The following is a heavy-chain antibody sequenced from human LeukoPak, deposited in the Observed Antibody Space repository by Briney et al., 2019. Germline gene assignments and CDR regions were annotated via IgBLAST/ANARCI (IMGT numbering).Heavy chain of an antibody. J-gene: IGHJ4*02. Sequence: GGSLRLSCAASGFTFSSYNMNWVRQAPGKGLEWVSSITGSSSYIYYADSVKGRFTISRDNSKNTLYLQMNSLRAEDTAVYYCAKDQTHFDYWGQGTLVTVSS. CDR1: GFTFSSYN. CDR3: AKDQTHFDY. CDR2: ITGSSSYI. V-gene: IGHV3-21*04.